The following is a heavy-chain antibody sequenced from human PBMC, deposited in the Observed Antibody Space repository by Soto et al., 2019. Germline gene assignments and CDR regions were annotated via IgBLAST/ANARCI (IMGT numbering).Heavy chain of an antibody. CDR1: GGTFSSYA. Sequence: QVQRVQSGAEVKKPGSSVKVSCKASGGTFSSYAISWVRRAPGQGLEWMGGIIPIFGTANYAQKFQGRVPITEDKSTSTAYLELSSLRPEDTAVYNCGSDEAGVRIAVAGNNWFDLWGQGTLVNVSS. CDR3: GSDEAGVRIAVAGNNWFDL. J-gene: IGHJ5*02. D-gene: IGHD6-19*01. V-gene: IGHV1-69*06. CDR2: IIPIFGTA.